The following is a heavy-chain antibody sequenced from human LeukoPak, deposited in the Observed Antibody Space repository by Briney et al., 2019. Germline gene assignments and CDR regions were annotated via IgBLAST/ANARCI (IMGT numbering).Heavy chain of an antibody. CDR1: GYSISSGYY. D-gene: IGHD3-22*01. J-gene: IGHJ5*02. Sequence: SETLSLTCAVSGYSISSGYYWGWIRQPPGKGLEWIGSVYHSGSTYYNPSLKSRVTITVDTSKNQFSLKLSSVTAADTAVYYCARHGNYYDTSQSDPWGQGTLVTVSS. CDR2: VYHSGST. CDR3: ARHGNYYDTSQSDP. V-gene: IGHV4-38-2*01.